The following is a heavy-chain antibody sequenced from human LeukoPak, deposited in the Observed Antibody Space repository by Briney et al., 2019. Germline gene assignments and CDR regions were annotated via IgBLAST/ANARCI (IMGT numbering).Heavy chain of an antibody. CDR2: VYTSGTT. CDR1: GGSISSYY. D-gene: IGHD3-3*01. Sequence: SETLSLTCTVSGGSISSYYWSWIRQSPGKGLEWIGYVYTSGTTNYNPSLKSRVTISGDTSKNQFSLKLSSVTAADTAVYYCASTRSAYYSRFYYYMDVWGKGTSVTVSS. V-gene: IGHV4-4*09. CDR3: ASTRSAYYSRFYYYMDV. J-gene: IGHJ6*03.